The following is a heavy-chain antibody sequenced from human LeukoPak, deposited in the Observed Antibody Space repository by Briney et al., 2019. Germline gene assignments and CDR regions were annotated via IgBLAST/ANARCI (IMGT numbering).Heavy chain of an antibody. CDR2: ISSSGSTI. CDR3: ARVVGYYYGMDV. V-gene: IGHV3-48*03. Sequence: PGGSLRLSCAASGFTFSSYEMNWARQAPGKGLEWVSYISSSGSTIYYADSVKGRFTISRDNAKNSLYLQMNSLRAEDTAVYYCARVVGYYYGMDVWGQGTTVTVSS. J-gene: IGHJ6*02. D-gene: IGHD2-21*01. CDR1: GFTFSSYE.